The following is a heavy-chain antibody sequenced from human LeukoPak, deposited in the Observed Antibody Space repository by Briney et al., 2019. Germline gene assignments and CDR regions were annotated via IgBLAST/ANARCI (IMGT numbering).Heavy chain of an antibody. CDR2: IKHDGSEK. Sequence: PGGSLRLSCADAGFTFSSHWMTWVRQTPGKGLEWVASIKHDGSEKNYVDSVKGRFTISRDNSKNTLYLQMNSLRAEDTAVYYCARTPAFYGGTGVNYYFDYWGRGTLVTVSS. CDR1: GFTFSSHW. CDR3: ARTPAFYGGTGVNYYFDY. J-gene: IGHJ4*02. D-gene: IGHD4-23*01. V-gene: IGHV3-7*01.